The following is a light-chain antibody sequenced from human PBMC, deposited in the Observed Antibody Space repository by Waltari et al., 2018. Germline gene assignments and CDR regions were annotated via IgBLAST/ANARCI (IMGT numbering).Light chain of an antibody. Sequence: SSELTQDPAVSVALGQTVRLTCQGASLSTYYASWYQQRPGQAPVLVIYGKNNRPSVIPDRFSGSSSGNTASLTISGAQAEDEADYYCNSRDSSGNHVLFGGGTKLTVL. V-gene: IGLV3-19*01. CDR2: GKN. CDR3: NSRDSSGNHVL. CDR1: SLSTYY. J-gene: IGLJ2*01.